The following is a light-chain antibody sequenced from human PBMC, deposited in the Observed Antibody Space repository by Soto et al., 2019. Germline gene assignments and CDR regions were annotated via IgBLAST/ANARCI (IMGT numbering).Light chain of an antibody. CDR1: QSVSSSY. V-gene: IGKV3-15*01. CDR3: QQYNNWPPWT. CDR2: GAS. J-gene: IGKJ1*01. Sequence: EIVLTQSPGTLSLSPGERATLSCRASQSVSSSYLAWYQQKPGQAPRLLIYGASTRATGIPARFSGSGSGTEFTLTISSPQSEDFAVYYCQQYNNWPPWTFGQGTKVDTK.